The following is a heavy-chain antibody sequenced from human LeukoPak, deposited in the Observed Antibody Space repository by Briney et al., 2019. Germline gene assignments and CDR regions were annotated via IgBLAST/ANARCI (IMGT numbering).Heavy chain of an antibody. J-gene: IGHJ4*02. CDR1: GFSLSSNY. D-gene: IGHD2-21*01. CDR2: IYSGGST. CDR3: HIWSGDY. Sequence: GGSLRLSCAASGFSLSSNYMSWVRQAPGKGLEWVSVIYSGGSTYYADSVKGRFTISRDNSKNTLYLQMNSLRAEDTAVYYCHIWSGDYWGQGTLVTVSS. V-gene: IGHV3-53*01.